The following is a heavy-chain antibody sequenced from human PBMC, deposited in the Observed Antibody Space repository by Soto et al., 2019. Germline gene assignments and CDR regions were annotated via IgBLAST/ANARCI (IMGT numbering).Heavy chain of an antibody. CDR3: ARDKQKWSRFRNYYYYGMDV. CDR2: VIPIFGTA. D-gene: IGHD2-15*01. J-gene: IGHJ6*02. Sequence: SVKVSCKASGGTFSSYAISWVRQAPGQGLEWMGGVIPIFGTANYAQKFQGRVTITADESTSTAYMELSSLRSEDTAVYYCARDKQKWSRFRNYYYYGMDVWGQGTTVTVSS. V-gene: IGHV1-69*13. CDR1: GGTFSSYA.